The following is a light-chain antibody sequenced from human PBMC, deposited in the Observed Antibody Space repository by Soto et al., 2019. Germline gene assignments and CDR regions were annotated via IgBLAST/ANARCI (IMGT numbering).Light chain of an antibody. CDR3: QQRSNWSPYT. V-gene: IGKV3-11*01. J-gene: IGKJ3*01. CDR1: QSVGSA. Sequence: IVFTRSPATLSLSPGERSTLSCRASQSVGSALAWYQQKPGQTPRLLIYDASSRATGIPARFSGSGSGTDFTLTISSLEPEDFAVYYCQQRSNWSPYTFGPGTKVDIK. CDR2: DAS.